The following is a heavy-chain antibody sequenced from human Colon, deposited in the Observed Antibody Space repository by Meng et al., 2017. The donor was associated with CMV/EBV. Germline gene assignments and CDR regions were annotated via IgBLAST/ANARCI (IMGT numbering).Heavy chain of an antibody. CDR3: ATFGGDFDY. CDR2: INPVTGDT. Sequence: MQSGVRVKGAVASEKVSGKSSGYTFNCYFMHCLRQAPGQGRGWMGWINPVTGDTRYAQKFKVRVTMTRDTSISTAYMELSSLRSDDTAVYYCATFGGDFDYWGQGTLVTVFS. V-gene: IGHV1-2*02. CDR1: GYTFNCYF. J-gene: IGHJ4*02. D-gene: IGHD3-3*01.